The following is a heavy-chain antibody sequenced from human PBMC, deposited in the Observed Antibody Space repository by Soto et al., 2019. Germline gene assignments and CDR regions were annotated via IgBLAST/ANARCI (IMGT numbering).Heavy chain of an antibody. CDR1: GGSFSGYY. CDR2: INHSGST. V-gene: IGHV4-34*01. J-gene: IGHJ5*02. CDR3: ARGSPPRITIFGVVIHGNWFDP. D-gene: IGHD3-3*01. Sequence: SETLSLTCAVYGGSFSGYYWSWIRQPPGKGLEWIGEINHSGSTNYNPSLKSRVTISVDTSKNQFSLKLSSVTAADTAVYYCARGSPPRITIFGVVIHGNWFDPWGQGTLVTVSS.